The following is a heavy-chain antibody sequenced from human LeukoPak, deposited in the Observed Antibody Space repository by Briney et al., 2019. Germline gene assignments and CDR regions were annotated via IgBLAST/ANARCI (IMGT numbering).Heavy chain of an antibody. CDR1: GYSISSGYY. CDR3: ARDGLYSSGWSDAFDI. Sequence: PSETLSLTCAVSGYSISSGYYWGWIRQPPGKGLEWIGSIYPSGSTYYNPSLKSRVTISVDTSKNQFSLKLSSVTAADTAVYYCARDGLYSSGWSDAFDIWGQGTMVTVSS. D-gene: IGHD6-19*01. CDR2: IYPSGST. V-gene: IGHV4-38-2*02. J-gene: IGHJ3*02.